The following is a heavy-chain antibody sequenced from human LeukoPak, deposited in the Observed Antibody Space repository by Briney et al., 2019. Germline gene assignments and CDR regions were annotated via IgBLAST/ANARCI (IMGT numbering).Heavy chain of an antibody. D-gene: IGHD3-3*01. V-gene: IGHV3-7*01. CDR1: GFTFSSYW. CDR3: ARVGTIFGVVRDYMDV. Sequence: GGSLRLSCAASGFTFSSYWMSWVRQAPGKGLEWVANIKQDGSEKYYVDSVKGRFTISRDNAKNSLYLQMNSLRAEDTAVYYCARVGTIFGVVRDYMDVWGKGTTVTVSS. CDR2: IKQDGSEK. J-gene: IGHJ6*03.